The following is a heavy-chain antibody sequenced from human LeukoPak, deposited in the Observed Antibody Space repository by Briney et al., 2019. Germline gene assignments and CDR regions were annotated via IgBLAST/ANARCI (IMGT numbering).Heavy chain of an antibody. Sequence: PGGSLRLSCAASGFIANSNYMSWVRQAPGKGLECVSFIHSGGSTYYADSVKGRFTISSDNSKNTLYLQMNSLRAEDTAVYYCARDDYGGNSHYAFDIWGQGTMVTVSS. V-gene: IGHV3-66*01. CDR1: GFIANSNY. J-gene: IGHJ3*02. D-gene: IGHD4-23*01. CDR3: ARDDYGGNSHYAFDI. CDR2: IHSGGST.